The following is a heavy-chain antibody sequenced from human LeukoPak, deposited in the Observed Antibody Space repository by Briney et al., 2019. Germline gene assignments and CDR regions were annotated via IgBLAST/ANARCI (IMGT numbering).Heavy chain of an antibody. J-gene: IGHJ4*02. CDR3: ARGTLSGSYEGY. CDR2: INPNSGGT. Sequence: ASVKVSCKASGYTFTSYAMNWVRQAPGQGLEWMGWINPNSGGTNYAQKFQGRVTMTRDTSISTAYMELSRLRSYDTAVYYCARGTLSGSYEGYWGQGTLVTVSS. CDR1: GYTFTSYA. V-gene: IGHV1-2*02. D-gene: IGHD1-26*01.